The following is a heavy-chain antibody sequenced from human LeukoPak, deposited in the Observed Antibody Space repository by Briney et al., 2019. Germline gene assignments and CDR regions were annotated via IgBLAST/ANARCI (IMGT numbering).Heavy chain of an antibody. CDR1: GNSISSGYY. J-gene: IGHJ6*03. CDR2: VYRSGST. CDR3: ARRSGSGYYYMDV. Sequence: SDTLSLTCAVSGNSISSGYYWGWVRQPPGKGLEWIGSVYRSGSTFYNPSLNSRATSSVDTSKNQFSLNLNSGTAAATAVYYCARRSGSGYYYMDVWGKGTTLTVPS. D-gene: IGHD3-3*01. V-gene: IGHV4-38-2*01.